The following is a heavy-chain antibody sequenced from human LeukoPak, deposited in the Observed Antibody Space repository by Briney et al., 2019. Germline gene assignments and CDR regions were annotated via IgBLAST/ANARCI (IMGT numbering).Heavy chain of an antibody. Sequence: GGSLRLSCAASGFTVNSNYMSWVRQAPGKGLEWVSILYSGGTTYYADSVKGRFTISRDNSKNTLYLQMNSLRPEDTAVYYCATIAAAAPGYWGQGTLVTVSS. CDR2: LYSGGTT. CDR3: ATIAAAAPGY. V-gene: IGHV3-66*02. D-gene: IGHD6-13*01. CDR1: GFTVNSNY. J-gene: IGHJ4*02.